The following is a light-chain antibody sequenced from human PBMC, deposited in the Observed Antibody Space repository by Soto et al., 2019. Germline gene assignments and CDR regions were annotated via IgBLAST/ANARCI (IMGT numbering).Light chain of an antibody. CDR1: QSVGSRW. CDR2: GGS. J-gene: IGKJ1*01. Sequence: EIVLTQSPGTVSLSPGERATLSCRASQSVGSRWLAWYQQKPGQAPSVLIYGGSNRATGIPDRSSGSGSGTDFTLTISRLEPEDFAVYYCQQYYSSRTFGQGTKVEMK. V-gene: IGKV3-20*01. CDR3: QQYYSSRT.